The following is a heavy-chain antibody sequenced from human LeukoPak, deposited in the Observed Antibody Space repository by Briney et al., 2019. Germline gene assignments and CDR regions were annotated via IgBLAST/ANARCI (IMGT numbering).Heavy chain of an antibody. J-gene: IGHJ5*02. D-gene: IGHD3-3*01. CDR1: GYTFTNSY. CDR3: ARATRDRPQLWGYYRDGSCRLPFDP. V-gene: IGHV1-2*02. CDR2: INPNSDGT. Sequence: GASVKDSFKASGYTFTNSYMHCLREAPGQGLEWMGWINPNSDGTNYAQKFQGRVTMTRDTSISTAYMELSRLRSDDTAVYYCARATRDRPQLWGYYRDGSCRLPFDPWGQGTLVTVSS.